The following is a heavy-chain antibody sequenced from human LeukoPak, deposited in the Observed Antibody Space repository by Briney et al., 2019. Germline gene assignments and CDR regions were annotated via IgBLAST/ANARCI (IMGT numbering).Heavy chain of an antibody. CDR3: GRVLRGSSAFEI. Sequence: ASVRVSCKASGYNFNVYYINWVRQAPGQGLEWMGWINPSSGGTYYAQRFKGRVTMTRDTSVSTAYMELNSQTSDDTAVYFCGRVLRGSSAFEIWGQGTMVTVSS. V-gene: IGHV1-2*02. CDR2: INPSSGGT. D-gene: IGHD3-10*01. J-gene: IGHJ3*02. CDR1: GYNFNVYY.